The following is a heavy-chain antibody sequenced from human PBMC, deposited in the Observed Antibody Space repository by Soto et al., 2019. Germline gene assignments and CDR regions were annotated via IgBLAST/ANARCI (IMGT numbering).Heavy chain of an antibody. CDR3: VKFMGRAYPYYYRDV. D-gene: IGHD1-26*01. CDR1: GFTFSTYG. CDR2: GGSGGSR. V-gene: IGHV3-23*01. J-gene: IGHJ6*03. Sequence: DVQLLESGGGLVQWGGSLRLSCVTSGFTFSTYGMTWVRQAPGKGLEWVSYGGSGGSRYYAESVKGRFTISRDNSKNTLSLEMNRLSAEDTATYYCVKFMGRAYPYYYRDVWGKGTTVTVSS.